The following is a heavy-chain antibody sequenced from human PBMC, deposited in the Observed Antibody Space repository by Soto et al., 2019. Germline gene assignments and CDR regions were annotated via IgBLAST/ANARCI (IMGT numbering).Heavy chain of an antibody. D-gene: IGHD6-19*01. Sequence: EVQLVESGGGLVQPGGSLRLSCAASGFTFSSYWMHWVRQAPGKGLVWVSRINNDGSRTTYADSVKGRFTITRDNAKNTLFLQMNTLRAEDTAVYYCAKSSGWYSCDAFDIWGQGTMVTVSS. CDR3: AKSSGWYSCDAFDI. J-gene: IGHJ3*02. V-gene: IGHV3-74*01. CDR1: GFTFSSYW. CDR2: INNDGSRT.